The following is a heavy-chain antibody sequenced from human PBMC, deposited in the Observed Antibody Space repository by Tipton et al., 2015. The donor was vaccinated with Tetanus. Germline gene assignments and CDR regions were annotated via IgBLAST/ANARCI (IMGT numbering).Heavy chain of an antibody. Sequence: TLSLTCSVSGGSISSYYWTWIRQPPGRGLQWIGFVHYSGHTNYSPSLRSRVSLSVDTSKNQFSLNLSSVTAADTAVYFCARIGWPQQNKPAFDIWGQGTMVTVSS. V-gene: IGHV4-59*01. CDR1: GGSISSYY. J-gene: IGHJ3*02. CDR2: VHYSGHT. D-gene: IGHD6-19*01. CDR3: ARIGWPQQNKPAFDI.